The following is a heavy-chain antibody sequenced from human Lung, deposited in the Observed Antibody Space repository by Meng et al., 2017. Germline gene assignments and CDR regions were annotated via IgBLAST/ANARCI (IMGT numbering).Heavy chain of an antibody. Sequence: VRLVGFGEGVVKPGRSLNLSCAASGFTFSRNAMDWVRQAPGKGLEWVSRITGDGSSTIYADSVQGRFTMSRDNAKNTLSLQMNSLRAEDTAVYYCARGGVTTDDWGQGTLVTVSS. J-gene: IGHJ4*02. CDR2: ITGDGSST. CDR3: ARGGVTTDD. D-gene: IGHD4-17*01. V-gene: IGHV3-74*02. CDR1: GFTFSRNA.